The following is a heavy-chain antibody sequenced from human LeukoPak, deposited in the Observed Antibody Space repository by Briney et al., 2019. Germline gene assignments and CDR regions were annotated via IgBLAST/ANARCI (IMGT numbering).Heavy chain of an antibody. J-gene: IGHJ5*02. D-gene: IGHD5-24*01. CDR3: ARCGCYNCWRNWFDP. CDR1: VGSISSYY. Sequence: SETLSLTXTVSVGSISSYYWSWIRQPPATGLEWIGHIYYTVITTYNPSLKSRVTISGDTSKNQFSLKLTSVTAADTAVYYCARCGCYNCWRNWFDPWGQGTLVTVSS. V-gene: IGHV4-59*01. CDR2: IYYTVIT.